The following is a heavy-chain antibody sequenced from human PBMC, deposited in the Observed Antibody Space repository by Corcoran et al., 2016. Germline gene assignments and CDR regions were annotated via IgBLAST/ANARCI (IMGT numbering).Heavy chain of an antibody. Sequence: EVQLVESGGGLVQPGRSLRLSCTASGFTFGDYAMSWFRQAPGKGLEWVGFIRSKAYGGTTEYAASVKGRFTISRDDSKSIAYLQMNSLKTEDTAVCYCTRDSHYYDSSGYFNWGQGTLVTVSS. D-gene: IGHD3-22*01. V-gene: IGHV3-49*03. J-gene: IGHJ4*02. CDR3: TRDSHYYDSSGYFN. CDR2: IRSKAYGGTT. CDR1: GFTFGDYA.